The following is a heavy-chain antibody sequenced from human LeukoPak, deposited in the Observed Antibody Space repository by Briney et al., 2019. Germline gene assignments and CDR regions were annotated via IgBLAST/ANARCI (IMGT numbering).Heavy chain of an antibody. V-gene: IGHV4-59*08. CDR2: IYYSGST. CDR3: ARLPTGSYWMGAFDY. CDR1: GGSISSYY. D-gene: IGHD1-26*01. Sequence: SETLSLTCTVSGGSISSYYWSWIRQPPGKGLEWIGYIYYSGSTNYNPSLKSRVTISVDTSKNQFSLKLSSVTAADTVEYYCARLPTGSYWMGAFDYWGQGTLVTVSS. J-gene: IGHJ4*02.